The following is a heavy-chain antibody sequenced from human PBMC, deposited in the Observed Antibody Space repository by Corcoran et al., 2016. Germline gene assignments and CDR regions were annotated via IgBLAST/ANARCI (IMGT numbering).Heavy chain of an antibody. J-gene: IGHJ3*02. CDR1: GGSFSGYY. Sequence: QVQLQQWGAGLLKPSETLSLTCAVYGGSFSGYYWSWIRQPPGKGLEWIGEINHSGSTNYNPSLKSRVTISVDTSKNQFSLKLSSVTAADTAVYYCARAHPRALDAVDIWGQGTMVTVSS. CDR3: ARAHPRALDAVDI. V-gene: IGHV4-34*01. CDR2: INHSGST.